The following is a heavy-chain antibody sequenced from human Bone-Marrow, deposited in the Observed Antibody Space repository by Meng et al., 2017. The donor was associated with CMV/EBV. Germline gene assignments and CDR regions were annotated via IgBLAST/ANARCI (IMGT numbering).Heavy chain of an antibody. CDR3: ARHRVYYGLDV. D-gene: IGHD2-2*01. CDR2: ISSSGITI. J-gene: IGHJ6*02. Sequence: GGSLRLSCAASGFTFSSHEMNWVRQAPGKGLEWASYISSSGITIHYADSVKGRFTISRDNAKNSLHLQMNSLRTEDTALYYCARHRVYYGLDVWGQGTTVTVSS. CDR1: GFTFSSHE. V-gene: IGHV3-48*03.